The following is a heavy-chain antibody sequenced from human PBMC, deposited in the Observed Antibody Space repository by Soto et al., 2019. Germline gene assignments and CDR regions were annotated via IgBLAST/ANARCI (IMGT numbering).Heavy chain of an antibody. CDR3: AKHRLDYGGNPYYFDD. V-gene: IGHV3-23*01. Sequence: GGSLRLSCAASGFTFSSYAMSWVRQAPGKGLEWVSAISGSGGSTYYADSVKGRFTISRDNSKNTLYLQMNSLRAEDTAVYYCAKHRLDYGGNPYYFDDWGQGTLVTVSS. D-gene: IGHD4-17*01. CDR2: ISGSGGST. CDR1: GFTFSSYA. J-gene: IGHJ4*02.